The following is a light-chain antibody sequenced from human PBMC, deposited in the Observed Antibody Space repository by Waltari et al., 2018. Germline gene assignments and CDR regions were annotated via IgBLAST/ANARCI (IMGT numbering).Light chain of an antibody. Sequence: QSVLTQPPSVSAAPGQKVTISCSGSSSNIGHNYVSWYQHLPVTAPKLLIYDNNKRPSGSPDRFSGSKSGTSATLAITGLQTGDEGDYYCATWDGSLSAVVFGGGTKLTVL. CDR1: SSNIGHNY. CDR2: DNN. V-gene: IGLV1-51*01. CDR3: ATWDGSLSAVV. J-gene: IGLJ2*01.